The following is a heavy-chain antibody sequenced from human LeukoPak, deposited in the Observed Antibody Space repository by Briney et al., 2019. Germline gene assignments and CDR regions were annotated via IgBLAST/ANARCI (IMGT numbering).Heavy chain of an antibody. V-gene: IGHV3-23*01. CDR2: IGPRGVEA. D-gene: IGHD7-27*01. J-gene: IGHJ4*02. CDR3: AKRPNWGFSDF. Sequence: GGSLRLSCAASGFTFSSCAMQWVRQAPGKGLEWVSTIGPRGVEAFYADSVKGRLTISRDNLKNTVYLEINRLRAEDTAVYFCAKRPNWGFSDFWGPGALVTVSS. CDR1: GFTFSSCA.